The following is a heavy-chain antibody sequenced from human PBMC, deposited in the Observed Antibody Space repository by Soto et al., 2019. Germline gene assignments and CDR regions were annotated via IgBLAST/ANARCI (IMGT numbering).Heavy chain of an antibody. CDR1: GFTFSSYG. CDR2: ISYDGSNK. Sequence: QVQLVESGGGVVQPGRSLRLSCAASGFTFSSYGMHWVRQAPGKGLEWVAVISYDGSNKYYADSVKGRFTISRDNSKNTLYLQMNSLRAEDTAVYYCAKDFPAPNPCGDPYYDFWSGHYGMDVWGQGTTVTVSS. CDR3: AKDFPAPNPCGDPYYDFWSGHYGMDV. J-gene: IGHJ6*02. D-gene: IGHD3-3*01. V-gene: IGHV3-30*18.